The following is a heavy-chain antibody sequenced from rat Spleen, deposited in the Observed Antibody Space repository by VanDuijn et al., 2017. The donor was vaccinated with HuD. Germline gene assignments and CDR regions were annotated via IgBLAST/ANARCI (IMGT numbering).Heavy chain of an antibody. CDR2: TTNSGGTT. V-gene: IGHV5-31*01. CDR1: GFTFTNYW. CDR3: TSLSMDA. Sequence: EVQLVESGGGLVQPGRSLRLSCVASGFTFTNYWMTWIRQAPGEGLEWVSSTTNSGGTTYYSDSVRGRFTVSRDNVKNTLYLQMNSLRSEDTATYYCTSLSMDAWGQGVSVTVSS. J-gene: IGHJ4*01.